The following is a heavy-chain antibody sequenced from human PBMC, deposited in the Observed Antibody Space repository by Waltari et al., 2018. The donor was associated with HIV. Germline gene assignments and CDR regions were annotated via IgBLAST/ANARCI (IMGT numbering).Heavy chain of an antibody. J-gene: IGHJ6*02. D-gene: IGHD6-13*01. CDR1: GYSFTSYW. V-gene: IGHV5-51*01. CDR2: IYPGDSDT. Sequence: EVQLVQSGAEVKKPGESLKISCKGSGYSFTSYWIGWVRQMPGKGLEWMGIIYPGDSDTRYSPSFQGQVTISADKSISTVYLQWSSLKAAHTDMYYCATAGQLVPLNYYSGMAVWVQGLTLTVSS. CDR3: ATAGQLVPLNYYSGMAV.